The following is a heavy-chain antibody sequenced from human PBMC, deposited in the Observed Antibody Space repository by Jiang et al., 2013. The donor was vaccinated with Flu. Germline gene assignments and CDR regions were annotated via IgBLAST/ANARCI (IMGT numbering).Heavy chain of an antibody. J-gene: IGHJ5*02. CDR1: GGSISSSSYY. D-gene: IGHD5-24*01. V-gene: IGHV4-39*01. CDR3: ARNYRRNWFDP. Sequence: PGLVKPSETLSLTCTVSGGSISSSSYYWGWIRQPPGKGLEWIGSIYYSGSTYYNPSLKSRVTISVDTSKNQFSLKLSSVTAADTAVYYCARNYRRNWFDPWGQGTLVTVSS. CDR2: IYYSGST.